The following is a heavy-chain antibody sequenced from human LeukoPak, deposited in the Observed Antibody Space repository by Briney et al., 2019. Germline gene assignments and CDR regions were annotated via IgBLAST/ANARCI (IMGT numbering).Heavy chain of an antibody. J-gene: IGHJ4*02. CDR2: ISYDGSNK. CDR3: AEHRCLSYCNGGSFYSSGLDY. Sequence: GRSLRLSCAASGFTFSSYGMHWVRQAPGKGLEWVAVISYDGSNKYYADSVKGRFTISRDNSKNTLYLQMNSLRAEDKAVDYCAEHRCLSYCNGGSFYSSGLDYWGQGTLVTVSS. D-gene: IGHD2-15*01. CDR1: GFTFSSYG. V-gene: IGHV3-30*18.